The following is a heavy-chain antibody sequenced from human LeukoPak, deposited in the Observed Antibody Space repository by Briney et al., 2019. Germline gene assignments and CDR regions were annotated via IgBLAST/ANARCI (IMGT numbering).Heavy chain of an antibody. J-gene: IGHJ5*02. CDR3: ARESPDTVVVVTAALRRSWFDP. V-gene: IGHV1-2*02. D-gene: IGHD2-15*01. CDR2: INPDNGGT. Sequence: ASVRVSCKASRYTFTGYYIHWVRQAPGQGPEWMGWINPDNGGTNYAQKFQGRVTMTRDTSINTAYMEVSRLKSDDTAVYYCARESPDTVVVVTAALRRSWFDPWGQGTLVTVSS. CDR1: RYTFTGYY.